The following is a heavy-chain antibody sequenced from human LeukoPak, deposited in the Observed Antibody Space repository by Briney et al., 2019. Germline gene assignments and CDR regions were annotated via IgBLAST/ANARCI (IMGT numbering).Heavy chain of an antibody. Sequence: GASLRLSCAASGFTFSSYSMNWVRQAPGKGLEWVSSISSTSSYIYYADSVKGRFTISRDNAKNSLYLQMNSLRAEDTAVYYCARDPLKRAFDIWGQGTMVTVSS. CDR3: ARDPLKRAFDI. V-gene: IGHV3-21*01. J-gene: IGHJ3*02. CDR2: ISSTSSYI. CDR1: GFTFSSYS.